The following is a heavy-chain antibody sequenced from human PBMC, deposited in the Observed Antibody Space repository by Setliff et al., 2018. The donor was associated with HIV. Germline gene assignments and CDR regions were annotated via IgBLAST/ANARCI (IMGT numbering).Heavy chain of an antibody. CDR1: GFTFSTYA. CDR3: AKVRPRQLVSAKPPYFFDY. CDR2: ISGSGSST. D-gene: IGHD6-13*01. J-gene: IGHJ4*02. Sequence: GASVKVSCAASGFTFSTYAMGWVRQAPGKGLEWVSSISGSGSSTYYIDSVKGRFTISRDNSRNTLYLQMNGLRAEDTALYYCAKVRPRQLVSAKPPYFFDYWGQGTLVTVS. V-gene: IGHV3-23*01.